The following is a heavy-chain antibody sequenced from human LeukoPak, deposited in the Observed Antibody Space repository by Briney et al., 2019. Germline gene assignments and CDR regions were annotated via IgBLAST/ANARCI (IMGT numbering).Heavy chain of an antibody. J-gene: IGHJ5*02. CDR1: GFTFSYHW. CDR2: IKNDGAVK. CDR3: AKDNEATLWLGAMVKGWFDP. Sequence: GGSLRLSCAASGFTFSYHWMTWVRQAPGKGLEWVANIKNDGAVKNYVDSVKGRFTISRDNSKNTLYLQMNSLRAEDTAVYYCAKDNEATLWLGAMVKGWFDPWGQGTLVTVSS. D-gene: IGHD5-18*01. V-gene: IGHV3-7*03.